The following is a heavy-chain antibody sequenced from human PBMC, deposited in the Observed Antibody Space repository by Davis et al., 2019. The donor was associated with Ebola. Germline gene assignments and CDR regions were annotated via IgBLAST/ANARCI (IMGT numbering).Heavy chain of an antibody. J-gene: IGHJ4*02. Sequence: GESLKISCAASAFTFSSYWMHWVRQAPGKGLVWVSRINSDGSSISYADSVKGRFTISRDSAKNTLYLQMNSLRVEDTAVYYCVRVQVSGAAADKFDYWGQGTLVTVSS. CDR2: INSDGSSI. CDR1: AFTFSSYW. V-gene: IGHV3-74*01. D-gene: IGHD2-2*01. CDR3: VRVQVSGAAADKFDY.